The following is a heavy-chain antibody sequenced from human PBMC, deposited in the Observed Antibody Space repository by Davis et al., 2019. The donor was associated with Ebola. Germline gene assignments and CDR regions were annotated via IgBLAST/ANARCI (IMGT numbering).Heavy chain of an antibody. CDR2: LYYSMSA. CDR3: ARGSYDSSGYYYKLRGLFDY. D-gene: IGHD3-22*01. J-gene: IGHJ4*02. V-gene: IGHV4-39*02. Sequence: SETLSLTCTVSGDSITSSTYYWGWIRQPPGKGLEWIGSLYYSMSAYYNPSLKSRVTTSLATSKNQFSLKLSSVTAADTAVYFCARGSYDSSGYYYKLRGLFDYWGQGILVTVSS. CDR1: GDSITSSTYY.